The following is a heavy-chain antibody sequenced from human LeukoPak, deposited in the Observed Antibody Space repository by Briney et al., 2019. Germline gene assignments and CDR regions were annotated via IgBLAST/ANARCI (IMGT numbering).Heavy chain of an antibody. CDR3: ARTRTLPIAGGFDT. Sequence: QSGGSLRLSCAASGFTFSSYWMHWVRQGPGKGLVWVSRISTDGSSTDYADSVKGRFTISRENAKDTLYLQMNSLRAEDTAVYYCARTRTLPIAGGFDTWGQGSLVTVSS. J-gene: IGHJ5*02. CDR2: ISTDGSST. V-gene: IGHV3-74*01. D-gene: IGHD3-16*01. CDR1: GFTFSSYW.